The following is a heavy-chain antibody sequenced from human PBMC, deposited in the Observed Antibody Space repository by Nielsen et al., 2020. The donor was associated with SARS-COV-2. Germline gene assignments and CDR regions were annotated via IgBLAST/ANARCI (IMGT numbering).Heavy chain of an antibody. CDR1: GFIFSSYA. J-gene: IGHJ4*02. Sequence: GGSLRLSCVASGFIFSSYAMNWVRQAPGKGLEWVSTISGSGGGTYYADSVKGRFTISRDNSKNTLYLQMNSLRAEDTAVYYCAKDLSRDSATIFGVVIAPAFDYWGQGTLVTVSS. D-gene: IGHD3-3*01. CDR2: ISGSGGGT. V-gene: IGHV3-23*01. CDR3: AKDLSRDSATIFGVVIAPAFDY.